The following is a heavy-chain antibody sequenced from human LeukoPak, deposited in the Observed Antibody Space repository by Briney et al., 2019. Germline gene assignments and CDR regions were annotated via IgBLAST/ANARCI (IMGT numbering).Heavy chain of an antibody. CDR2: IYTSGST. J-gene: IGHJ4*02. D-gene: IGHD3-3*01. CDR1: GGSISSGSYY. CDR3: ASAGITIFGVTDY. Sequence: PSQTLSLTCTVSGGSISSGSYYWSWIRQPAGKGLEWTGRIYTSGSTNYNPSLKSRVTISVDTSKNQFSLKLSSVTAADTAVYYCASAGITIFGVTDYWGQGTLVTVSS. V-gene: IGHV4-61*02.